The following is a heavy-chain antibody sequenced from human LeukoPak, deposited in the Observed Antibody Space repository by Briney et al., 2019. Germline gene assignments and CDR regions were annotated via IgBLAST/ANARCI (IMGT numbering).Heavy chain of an antibody. D-gene: IGHD3-22*01. V-gene: IGHV1-46*01. CDR2: INPSGGST. J-gene: IGHJ4*02. CDR1: GYTFTGYY. Sequence: ASVKVSCKASGYTFTGYYMHWVRQAPGQGLEWMGIINPSGGSTSYAQKFQGRVTMTRDMSTSTVYMELSSLRSEDTAVYYCAREGYYDSSGQQGPFDYWGQGTLVTVSS. CDR3: AREGYYDSSGQQGPFDY.